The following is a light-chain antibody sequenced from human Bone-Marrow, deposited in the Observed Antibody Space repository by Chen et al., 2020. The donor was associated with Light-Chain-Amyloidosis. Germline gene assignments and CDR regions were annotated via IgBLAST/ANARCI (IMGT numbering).Light chain of an antibody. CDR2: DDS. Sequence: YVLTQPSSVSVAPGQTATIACGGNNIGSTSVHWYQQTPGQAPLLVVYDDSDRPSGIPERLSGSNSGNTAALTISRVEAGDEADYYCQVWDRSSDRPVFGGGTKLTVL. J-gene: IGLJ3*02. CDR3: QVWDRSSDRPV. V-gene: IGLV3-21*02. CDR1: NIGSTS.